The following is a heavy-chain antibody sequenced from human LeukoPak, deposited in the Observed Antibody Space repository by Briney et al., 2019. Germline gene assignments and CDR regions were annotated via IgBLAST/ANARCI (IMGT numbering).Heavy chain of an antibody. V-gene: IGHV1-69*01. CDR1: GVTSSSYA. CDR3: AKQDVRRILSAAGQRAFTV. Sequence: SVNLSCKASGVTSSSYAINWVRQAPGQGLEWTGGIIPILGTTDYAQKFQGRVTITADASTRTAYMDLSSLTSQDTAAYFCAKQDVRRILSAAGQRAFTVWGQGTTVTVS. D-gene: IGHD6-13*01. CDR2: IIPILGTT. J-gene: IGHJ3*01.